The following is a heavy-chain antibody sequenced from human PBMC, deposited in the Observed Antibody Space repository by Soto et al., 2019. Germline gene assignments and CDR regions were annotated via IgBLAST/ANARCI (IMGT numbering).Heavy chain of an antibody. CDR2: ISFDGSKK. CDR1: GFTLGLYG. V-gene: IGHV3-33*06. D-gene: IGHD1-20*01. J-gene: IGHJ6*02. Sequence: GGSLRLSCAASGFTLGLYGMHWVRQSPGKGLEWLGVISFDGSKKDHVDAVKGRFIIYRDNSRSLVHLQMNSLRADDTAVYHCAKDLAPEIGKGSSWYYYGMDVWGQGTTVTVSS. CDR3: AKDLAPEIGKGSSWYYYGMDV.